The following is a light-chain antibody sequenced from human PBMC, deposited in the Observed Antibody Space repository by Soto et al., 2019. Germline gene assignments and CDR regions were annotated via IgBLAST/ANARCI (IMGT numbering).Light chain of an antibody. CDR3: QQYSSSST. CDR2: RTS. Sequence: DIRMTQSPSTLSASVGGRVTITCRASHSVSPWLAWYQQKPGKAPKLLIYRTSSLQNGVPARFSGRGSGTDFFLTISNLQPDDFATDYGQQYSSSSTFGQGTRVELK. CDR1: HSVSPW. J-gene: IGKJ1*01. V-gene: IGKV1-5*03.